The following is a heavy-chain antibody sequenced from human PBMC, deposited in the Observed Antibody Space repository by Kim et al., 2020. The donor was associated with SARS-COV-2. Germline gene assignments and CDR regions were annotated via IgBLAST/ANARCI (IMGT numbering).Heavy chain of an antibody. J-gene: IGHJ5*02. CDR1: GGSISSYY. CDR3: ARHVGGFYYRQLRYFDWFWVDP. V-gene: IGHV4-59*08. D-gene: IGHD3-9*01. CDR2: IYYSGST. Sequence: SETLSLTCTVSGGSISSYYWSWIRQPPGKGLEWIWYIYYSGSTNYNPSLKSLVTISVDTSKNQFSLKLSSVTAADTAVYYCARHVGGFYYRQLRYFDWFWVDPWGQGTLVTVSS.